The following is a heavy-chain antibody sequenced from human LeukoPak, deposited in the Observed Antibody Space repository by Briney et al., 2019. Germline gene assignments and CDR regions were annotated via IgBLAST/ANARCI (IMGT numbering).Heavy chain of an antibody. CDR1: GYSFTSYW. D-gene: IGHD5-18*01. Sequence: GESLKISCKGSGYSFTSYWIGWVRQMPGKGLEWMGIIYPGDSDTRYSPSFQGQVTISADKSISTAYLQWSSLKASDTAMYYCARHGSVFVDTAMVFAFDIWGQGTMVTVSS. CDR3: ARHGSVFVDTAMVFAFDI. CDR2: IYPGDSDT. J-gene: IGHJ3*02. V-gene: IGHV5-51*01.